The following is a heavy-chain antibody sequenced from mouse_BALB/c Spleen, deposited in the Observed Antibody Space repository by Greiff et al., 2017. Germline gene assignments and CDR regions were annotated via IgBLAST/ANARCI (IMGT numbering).Heavy chain of an antibody. CDR2: IDPENGNT. CDR1: GFNIKDYY. D-gene: IGHD1-1*01. Sequence: VQLQQSGAELVRPGALVKLSCKASGFNIKDYYMHWVKQRPEQGLEWIGWIDPENGNTIYDPKFQGKASITADTSSNTAYLQLSSLTSEDTAVYYCARYGYGSRTFADWGQGTLVTVSA. CDR3: ARYGYGSRTFAD. V-gene: IGHV14-1*02. J-gene: IGHJ3*01.